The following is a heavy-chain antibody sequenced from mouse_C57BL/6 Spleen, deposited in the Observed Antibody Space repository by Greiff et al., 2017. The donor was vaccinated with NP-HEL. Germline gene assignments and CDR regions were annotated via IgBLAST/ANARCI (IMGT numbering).Heavy chain of an antibody. V-gene: IGHV14-2*01. CDR2: IDPEDGET. CDR1: GFTFKDYY. D-gene: IGHD1-1*01. Sequence: VQLQQSGAELVKPGASVKLSCTASGFTFKDYYMHWVKQRTEQGLEWIGRIDPEDGETKYAPKFQGKATITADTSSNTAYLQLSSLTSEDAAVYYCARGCGSRYAWFAYWGKGTLVTVSA. CDR3: ARGCGSRYAWFAY. J-gene: IGHJ3*01.